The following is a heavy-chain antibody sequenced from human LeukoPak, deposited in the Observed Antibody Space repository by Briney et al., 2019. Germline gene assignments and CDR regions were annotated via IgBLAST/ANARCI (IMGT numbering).Heavy chain of an antibody. CDR3: ARDPGGYGDYAAFDI. CDR2: IYYSGST. Sequence: PSETLSLTCTVSGGSISSYYWSWIRQPPGKGLEWIGYIYYSGSTNYNPSLKSRVTISVDTSKNQFSLKLSSVTAADTAVYYCARDPGGYGDYAAFDIRGQGTMVTVSS. J-gene: IGHJ3*02. CDR1: GGSISSYY. V-gene: IGHV4-59*01. D-gene: IGHD4-17*01.